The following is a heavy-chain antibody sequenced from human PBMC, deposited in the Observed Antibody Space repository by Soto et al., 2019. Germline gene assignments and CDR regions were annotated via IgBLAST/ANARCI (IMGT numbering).Heavy chain of an antibody. CDR2: IYYSGST. D-gene: IGHD3-16*01. Sequence: TRSLTCTVSGGSISSGSYYWSWIHEHPGKCLELIGYIYYSGSTYYNPSLKSRVTISVDTSKNQFSLKLSSVTAADTAVYYCARETVGETALYGMDVWGQGTTVT. CDR3: ARETVGETALYGMDV. V-gene: IGHV4-31*03. J-gene: IGHJ6*02. CDR1: GGSISSGSYY.